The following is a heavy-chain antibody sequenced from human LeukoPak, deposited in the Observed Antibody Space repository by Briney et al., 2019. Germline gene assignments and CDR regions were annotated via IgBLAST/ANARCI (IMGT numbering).Heavy chain of an antibody. D-gene: IGHD1-26*01. Sequence: GSSVKVSCKASGGTFSSYAISWVRQAPGQGLEWMGRIIPILGIANYAQKFQGRVTITADISTSTAYMELSSLRSEDTAVYYCARVLIWDSYFDYWGQGTLVTVSS. CDR3: ARVLIWDSYFDY. V-gene: IGHV1-69*04. CDR1: GGTFSSYA. CDR2: IIPILGIA. J-gene: IGHJ4*02.